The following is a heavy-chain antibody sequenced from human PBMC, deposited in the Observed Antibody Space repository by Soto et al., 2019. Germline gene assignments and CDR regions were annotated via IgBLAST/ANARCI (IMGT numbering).Heavy chain of an antibody. Sequence: QVQLVESGGGVVQPGRSLRLSCAASGFTFSSYGMHWVRQAPGKGLEWVAVISYDGSNKYYADSVKGRFTISRDNSKNTLYLQMNSLRAEDTAVYYCAHLAPYYRSSPGMDVWGQGTTVTVSS. CDR3: AHLAPYYRSSPGMDV. CDR1: GFTFSSYG. J-gene: IGHJ6*02. V-gene: IGHV3-30*03. D-gene: IGHD6-13*01. CDR2: ISYDGSNK.